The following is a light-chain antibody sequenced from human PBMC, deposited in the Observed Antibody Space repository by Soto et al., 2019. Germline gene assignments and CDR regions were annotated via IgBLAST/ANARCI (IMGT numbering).Light chain of an antibody. V-gene: IGKV1-5*01. CDR2: DVS. Sequence: DIQMTQSPSTLSASVGDRVTITCRASQSISNWLAWYQQKPGKAPKLLIYDVSRLESGVPSRFSGSGSATEFTLTISSLQADDFATYYWQQYNSYAWTFGQGTKVEIK. J-gene: IGKJ1*01. CDR3: QQYNSYAWT. CDR1: QSISNW.